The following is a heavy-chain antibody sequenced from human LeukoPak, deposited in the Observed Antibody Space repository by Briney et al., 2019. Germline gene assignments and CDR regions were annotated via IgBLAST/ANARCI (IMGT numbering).Heavy chain of an antibody. D-gene: IGHD3-10*01. V-gene: IGHV3-23*01. CDR3: AKDFRPLNRGGDYFDY. CDR1: GVTFSSYG. CDR2: ISGSGGGT. Sequence: PGGSLRLSCAASGVTFSSYGMSWVRQAPGKGLEWVSAISGSGGGTYYADSVKGRFTISRDNFKNTLYLQKNSLRAEDTAVYYSAKDFRPLNRGGDYFDYWGQGALVTVSS. J-gene: IGHJ4*02.